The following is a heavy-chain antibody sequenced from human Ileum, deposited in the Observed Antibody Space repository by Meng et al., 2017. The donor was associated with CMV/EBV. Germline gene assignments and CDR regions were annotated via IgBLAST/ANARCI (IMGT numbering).Heavy chain of an antibody. Sequence: SGGSISSGGYYWSWLRQHPGKGLEWIGYIYYSGSTYYNPSLKSRVTISVDTSKNQFSLKLSSVTAADTAVYYCARYIFGVVNNWFDPWGQGTLVTVSS. D-gene: IGHD3-3*02. V-gene: IGHV4-31*02. CDR1: GGSISSGGYY. CDR3: ARYIFGVVNNWFDP. CDR2: IYYSGST. J-gene: IGHJ5*02.